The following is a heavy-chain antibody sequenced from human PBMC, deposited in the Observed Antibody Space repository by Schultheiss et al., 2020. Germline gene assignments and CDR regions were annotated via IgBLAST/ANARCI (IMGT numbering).Heavy chain of an antibody. V-gene: IGHV3-73*01. CDR3: ARESHYSNLNWFDP. CDR1: GFTFSGSA. J-gene: IGHJ5*02. CDR2: IRSKANSYAT. Sequence: GESLKISCAASGFTFSGSAMHWVRQASGKGLEWVGRIRSKANSYATAYAASVKGRFTISRDNSKNTLYLQTNSLRAEDTAVYYCARESHYSNLNWFDPWGQGTLVTVSS. D-gene: IGHD4-11*01.